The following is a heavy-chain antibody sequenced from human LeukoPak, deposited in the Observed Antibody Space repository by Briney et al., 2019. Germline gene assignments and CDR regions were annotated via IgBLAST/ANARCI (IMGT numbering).Heavy chain of an antibody. D-gene: IGHD3-3*01. J-gene: IGHJ6*02. V-gene: IGHV3-15*01. CDR1: GFTFSNAW. CDR3: TTDPGWSGSYYYYGMDV. CDR2: IKSKTDGGTT. Sequence: GGSLRLSCAASGFTFSNAWMSWVRQAPGKGLEWVGLIKSKTDGGTTDYAAPVKGRFTISRDDSKNTLYLQMNSLKTEDTAVYYCTTDPGWSGSYYYYGMDVWGQGTTVTVSS.